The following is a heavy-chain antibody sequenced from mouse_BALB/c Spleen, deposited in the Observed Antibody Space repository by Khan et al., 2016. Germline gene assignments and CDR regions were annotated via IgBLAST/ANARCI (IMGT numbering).Heavy chain of an antibody. CDR2: IDPAIDNT. J-gene: IGHJ3*01. CDR3: ARGIYDYGFAY. V-gene: IGHV14-3*02. D-gene: IGHD2-4*01. CDR1: GFNIKDTY. Sequence: VQLKESGAELVKPGASVKLSCTASGFNIKDTYIHWVKQRPEQGLEWIGRIDPAIDNTKYDPKFQGKATIAADTSSNTAYLQLSSLTSEVTAVYYCARGIYDYGFAYWGQGTLVTVSA.